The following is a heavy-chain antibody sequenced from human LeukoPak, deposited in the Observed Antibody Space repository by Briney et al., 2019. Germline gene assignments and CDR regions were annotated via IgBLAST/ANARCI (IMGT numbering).Heavy chain of an antibody. CDR1: GFTFSSYA. CDR3: ARDHIVVVPAAIFYYYYGMDV. D-gene: IGHD2-2*01. V-gene: IGHV3-30-3*01. CDR2: ISYDGSNK. J-gene: IGHJ6*02. Sequence: GGSLRLSCAASGFTFSSYAMHWVRQAPGKGLEWVAVISYDGSNKYYADSVKGRFTISRDNSKNTLYPQMNSLRAEDTAVYYCARDHIVVVPAAIFYYYYGMDVWGQGTTVTVSS.